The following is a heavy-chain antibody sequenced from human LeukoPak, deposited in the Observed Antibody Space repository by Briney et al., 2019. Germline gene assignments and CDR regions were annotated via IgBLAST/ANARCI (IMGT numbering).Heavy chain of an antibody. CDR1: GDSVNSSNFF. J-gene: IGHJ5*02. CDR3: ARHEYQVFPPANWFDP. V-gene: IGHV4-39*02. CDR2: FHYSGSN. Sequence: SETLSLTCTVSGDSVNSSNFFWGWIRQPPGKGLEWIGSFHYSGSNFYNPSLKSRLTVSVDTSRNHFSLKLTSVTAADTAVYYRARHEYQVFPPANWFDPWGQGTLVTVSS. D-gene: IGHD6-6*01.